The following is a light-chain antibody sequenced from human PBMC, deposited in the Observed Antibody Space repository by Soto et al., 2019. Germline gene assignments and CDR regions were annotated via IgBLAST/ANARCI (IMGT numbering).Light chain of an antibody. CDR2: EGS. V-gene: IGLV2-23*01. CDR3: CSYADSSTYV. CDR1: SSDVGSYNL. J-gene: IGLJ1*01. Sequence: QSALTQPASVSGSPGQSITISCTGTSSDVGSYNLVSWYQQHPGKAPKLMIYEGSKRPSGVSNRFSGSKSGNTASLTISGLQAVDEADYYCCSYADSSTYVFGTGTKLTVL.